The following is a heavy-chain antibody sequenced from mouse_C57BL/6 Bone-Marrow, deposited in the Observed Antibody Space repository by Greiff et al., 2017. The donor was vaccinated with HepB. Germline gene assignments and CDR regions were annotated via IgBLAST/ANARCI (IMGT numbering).Heavy chain of an antibody. V-gene: IGHV1-22*01. CDR2: INPNNGGT. CDR1: GYTFTDYN. J-gene: IGHJ2*01. Sequence: EVQLQQSGPELVKPGASVKMSCKASGYTFTDYNMHWVKQSHGKSLEWIGYINPNNGGTSYNQKFKGKATLTVNKSSSTAYMELRSLTSEDSAVYDCARGWLPVSYYFDYWGQGTTLTVSS. D-gene: IGHD2-3*01. CDR3: ARGWLPVSYYFDY.